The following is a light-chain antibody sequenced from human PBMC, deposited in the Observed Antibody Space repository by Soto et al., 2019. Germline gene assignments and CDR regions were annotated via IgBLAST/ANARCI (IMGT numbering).Light chain of an antibody. J-gene: IGKJ3*01. CDR1: QSISNY. CDR2: AAS. Sequence: DIQMTQSPSSLSASVGDSVTITCRASQSISNYLNWYQQKPGKAPKLLVYAASSLQSGVPSRFSGSGSGTDFTITISSLQPEDFATYYCQQSYSTPFTFGPGTKVAIK. CDR3: QQSYSTPFT. V-gene: IGKV1-39*01.